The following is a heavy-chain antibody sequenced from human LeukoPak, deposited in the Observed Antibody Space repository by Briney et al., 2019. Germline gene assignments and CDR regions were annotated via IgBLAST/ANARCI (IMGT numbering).Heavy chain of an antibody. CDR2: VHLDGRT. Sequence: SETLPLTCGVSGGSVTSTNWWTWVRQPPGKGLEWIGEVHLDGRTNYNQSLKSRLTMSVDLSENHISLQLTSVTAADTAVYYCAREGGFFRPLDYSGQGTLVTVSS. CDR1: GGSVTSTNW. CDR3: AREGGFFRPLDY. V-gene: IGHV4-4*02. J-gene: IGHJ4*02. D-gene: IGHD3-3*01.